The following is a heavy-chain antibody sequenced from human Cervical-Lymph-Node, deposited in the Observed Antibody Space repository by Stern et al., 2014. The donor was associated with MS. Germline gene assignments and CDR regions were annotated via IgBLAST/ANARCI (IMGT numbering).Heavy chain of an antibody. J-gene: IGHJ5*02. CDR1: GGSVSDDSYY. CDR2: KYYSGRT. D-gene: IGHD3-10*01. Sequence: QVQLQESGPGLVKPSETLSLTCTVSGGSVSDDSYYWNWIRQPPGKGLEWIVYKYYSGRTNYKPSLQSRVTISIDTSQNQFSLKMYSVTAADTAVYYCARVSMVRGLMRGWFDPWGQGSLVTVSS. CDR3: ARVSMVRGLMRGWFDP. V-gene: IGHV4-61*01.